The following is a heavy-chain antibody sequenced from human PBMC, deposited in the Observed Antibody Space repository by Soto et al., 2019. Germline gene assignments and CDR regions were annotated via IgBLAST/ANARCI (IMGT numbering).Heavy chain of an antibody. V-gene: IGHV1-8*01. CDR2: MNPNSGNT. CDR1: GYTFTSYD. CDR3: ARGLYCDSSGSDDAFDI. Sequence: QVHLVQSGAEVKKPGASVKVSCKASGYTFTSYDINWVRQATGQGLEWMGWMNPNSGNTGNTQKFQGRVTMARYTPISRAYMALSRLTSEDTAVYYCARGLYCDSSGSDDAFDIWGQGTMVTVSS. J-gene: IGHJ3*02. D-gene: IGHD3-22*01.